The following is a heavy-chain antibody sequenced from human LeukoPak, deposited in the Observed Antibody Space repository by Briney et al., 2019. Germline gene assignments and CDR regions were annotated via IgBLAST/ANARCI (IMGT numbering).Heavy chain of an antibody. CDR3: ARDRDDSSGRLFDY. Sequence: GGSLRLSCAASGFTFSSYSMNWVRQAPGKGLEWVSSISSSSSYIYYADSVKGRFTISRDNAQNSLYLQMNSLRAEDTAVYYCARDRDDSSGRLFDYWGQGTLVTVSS. CDR1: GFTFSSYS. D-gene: IGHD3-22*01. CDR2: ISSSSSYI. V-gene: IGHV3-21*01. J-gene: IGHJ4*02.